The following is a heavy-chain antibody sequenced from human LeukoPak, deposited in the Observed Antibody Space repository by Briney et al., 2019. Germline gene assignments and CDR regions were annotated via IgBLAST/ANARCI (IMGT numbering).Heavy chain of an antibody. CDR3: AKDYGDYKSLFDY. V-gene: IGHV3-23*01. Sequence: GGSLRLSCAASGFTFSSYAMSWVRQAPGKGLEWVSAISGSDGSTYYADSVKGRFTISRDNSKNTLYLQMNSLRAEDTAVYYCAKDYGDYKSLFDYWGQGTLVTVSS. J-gene: IGHJ4*02. D-gene: IGHD4-17*01. CDR2: ISGSDGST. CDR1: GFTFSSYA.